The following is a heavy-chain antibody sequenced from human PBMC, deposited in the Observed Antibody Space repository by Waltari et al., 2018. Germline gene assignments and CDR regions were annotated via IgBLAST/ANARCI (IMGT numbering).Heavy chain of an antibody. CDR1: GFSLSTSGMC. CDR3: ARTLLGYCSGGSCYVLDY. CDR2: IDWDDDK. D-gene: IGHD2-15*01. Sequence: QVTLRESGPALVKPTQTLTLTCTFSGFSLSTSGMCVSWHRQPPGQALECLARIDWDDDKYYSTSLKTRLTISKDTSKNQVVLTRTNMDPVDTATYYCARTLLGYCSGGSCYVLDYWGQGTLVTVSS. J-gene: IGHJ4*02. V-gene: IGHV2-70*15.